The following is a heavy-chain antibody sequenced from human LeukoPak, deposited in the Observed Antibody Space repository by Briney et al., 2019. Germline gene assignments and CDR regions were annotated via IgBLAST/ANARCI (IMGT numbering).Heavy chain of an antibody. J-gene: IGHJ4*02. Sequence: GGSLRLSCAASGFTFSSNYMSWVRQAPGKGLEGVSVIYSGGSTYYADSVKGRFTISRDNSKNTLYLQLNSLRAEDTAVYYCARPSRGAGLDYWGQGTLVTVS. CDR1: GFTFSSNY. CDR2: IYSGGST. CDR3: ARPSRGAGLDY. D-gene: IGHD6-6*01. V-gene: IGHV3-53*01.